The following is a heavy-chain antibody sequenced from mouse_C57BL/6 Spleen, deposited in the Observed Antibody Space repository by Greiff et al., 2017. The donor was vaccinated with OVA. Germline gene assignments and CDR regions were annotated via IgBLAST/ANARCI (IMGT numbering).Heavy chain of an antibody. CDR3: ARSETGLDVDY. Sequence: EVKLVESGAGLVKPGGSLKLSCAASGFTFSDYGMHWVRQAPEQGLEWVAYISSGSGTIYYADTVKGRFTMSRDNAKNTLFLQMTRLRSEDTAMYYCARSETGLDVDYWGQGTTLTVSS. CDR1: GFTFSDYG. J-gene: IGHJ2*01. V-gene: IGHV5-17*01. D-gene: IGHD3-3*01. CDR2: ISSGSGTI.